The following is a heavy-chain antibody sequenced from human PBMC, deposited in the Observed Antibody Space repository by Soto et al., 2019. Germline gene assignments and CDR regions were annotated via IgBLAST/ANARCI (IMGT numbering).Heavy chain of an antibody. CDR1: GYSFTSYW. D-gene: IGHD3-22*01. CDR3: ARQIYDSSGYYYVGFDY. CDR2: IDPSDSYT. J-gene: IGHJ4*02. V-gene: IGHV5-10-1*01. Sequence: PGESLKISCKGSGYSFTSYWISWVRQMPGKGLEWMGRIDPSDSYTNYSPSFQGHVTISADKSISTAYLQWSSLKASDTAMYYCARQIYDSSGYYYVGFDYWGQGTLGTVSS.